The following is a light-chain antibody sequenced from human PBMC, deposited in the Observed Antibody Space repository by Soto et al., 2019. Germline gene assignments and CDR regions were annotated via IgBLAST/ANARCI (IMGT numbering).Light chain of an antibody. Sequence: QSALTQPASVSGSPGQSITISCTGVSSDVGGYYLVSWYQHHSGKAPKLMIYEGSKRPSGVSNRFSGSKSDNTASLTISGLQDEDEADYYCCSYANTTTVFGGGTKVTVL. J-gene: IGLJ3*02. V-gene: IGLV2-23*01. CDR3: CSYANTTTV. CDR2: EGS. CDR1: SSDVGGYYL.